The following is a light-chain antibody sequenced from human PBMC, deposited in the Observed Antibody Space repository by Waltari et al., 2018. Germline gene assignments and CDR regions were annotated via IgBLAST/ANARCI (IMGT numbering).Light chain of an antibody. CDR3: MQGTHWPPT. V-gene: IGKV2D-30*01. CDR2: KVS. Sequence: DVVLTQSPLSLPVTLGQPASIPCKPSQSLVYSDGHPYLNWFQQRPGQSPSRLMYKVSNWDSGDPDRFSGSGSGTDCRLKIISVEAEDVGVYYCMQGTHWPPTFGQGTKLEIK. J-gene: IGKJ2*01. CDR1: QSLVYSDGHPY.